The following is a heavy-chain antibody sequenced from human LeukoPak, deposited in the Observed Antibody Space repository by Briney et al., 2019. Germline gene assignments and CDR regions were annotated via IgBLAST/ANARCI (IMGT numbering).Heavy chain of an antibody. CDR3: ARDGGTRIAAAGSFDY. V-gene: IGHV3-30-3*01. J-gene: IGHJ4*02. D-gene: IGHD6-13*01. CDR2: ISYDGSNK. CDR1: GFTFSSYA. Sequence: PGGSLRLSCAASGFTFSSYAMHWVRQAPGKGLEWVAVISYDGSNKYYADSVKGRFTISRDNSKNTLYLQMNSLRAEDTAVYYCARDGGTRIAAAGSFDYWGQGTLVTVSS.